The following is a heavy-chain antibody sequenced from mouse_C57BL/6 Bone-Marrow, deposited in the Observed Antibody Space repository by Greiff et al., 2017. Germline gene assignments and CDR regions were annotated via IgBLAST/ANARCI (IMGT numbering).Heavy chain of an antibody. CDR3: ARWGNWCFDY. J-gene: IGHJ2*01. V-gene: IGHV1-81*01. CDR2: IYPRSGNT. D-gene: IGHD4-1*01. CDR1: GYTFTSYG. Sequence: QVHVKQSGAELARPGASVKLSCKASGYTFTSYGISWVKQRTGQGLEWIGEIYPRSGNTYSNEKFKGKATLTADKSSSTAYMELRSLTSEDSAVYFCARWGNWCFDYWGQGTTLTVSS.